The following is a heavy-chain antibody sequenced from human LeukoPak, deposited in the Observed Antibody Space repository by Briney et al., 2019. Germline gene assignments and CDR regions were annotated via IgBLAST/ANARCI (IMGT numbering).Heavy chain of an antibody. Sequence: GGSLRLSCAASGFTFSSCGMHWVRQAPGKGLEWVAVIWYDGSNKYYADSVKGRFTISRDNSKNTLYLQMSSLRDDDTAVYYCARDRTFKAAFDLWGQGTMVTLSS. V-gene: IGHV3-33*01. CDR3: ARDRTFKAAFDL. CDR1: GFTFSSCG. J-gene: IGHJ3*01. CDR2: IWYDGSNK. D-gene: IGHD1-1*01.